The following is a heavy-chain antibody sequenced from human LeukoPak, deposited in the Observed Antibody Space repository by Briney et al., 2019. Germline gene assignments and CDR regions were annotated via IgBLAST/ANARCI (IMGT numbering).Heavy chain of an antibody. CDR1: GFSIKTYS. J-gene: IGHJ4*02. CDR2: ISSSGGYI. V-gene: IGHV3-21*01. CDR3: ARLRDTVTSASDY. D-gene: IGHD4-17*01. Sequence: PGGSLRLSCAASGFSIKTYSMTWVRQAPGEGLEWVSTISSSGGYIYYADSVKGRFTISRDTTKNSLYLQMNSLRVEDTAVYNCARLRDTVTSASDYWGQGTLVTVSS.